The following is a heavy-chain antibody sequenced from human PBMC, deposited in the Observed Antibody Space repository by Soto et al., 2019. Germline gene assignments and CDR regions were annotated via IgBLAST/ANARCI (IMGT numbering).Heavy chain of an antibody. CDR1: GFTFSSYA. J-gene: IGHJ4*02. V-gene: IGHV3-30-3*01. Sequence: GGSLRLSCAASGFTFSSYAMHWVRQAPGKGLEWVAVISYDGSNKYYADSVKGRFTISRDNSKNTLYLQMNSLRAEDTAVYYCARDQLDVVVTALDYWGQGTLVTVSS. D-gene: IGHD2-21*02. CDR2: ISYDGSNK. CDR3: ARDQLDVVVTALDY.